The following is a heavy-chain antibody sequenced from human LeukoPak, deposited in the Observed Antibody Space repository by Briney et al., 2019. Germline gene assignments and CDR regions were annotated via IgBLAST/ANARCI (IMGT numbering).Heavy chain of an antibody. V-gene: IGHV5-51*01. D-gene: IGHD3-16*01. CDR1: GYIFTNYW. CDR3: ARIWLRAFDI. CDR2: IYPDDSDT. J-gene: IGHJ3*02. Sequence: GESLQISCKGSGYIFTNYWIAWVRQMPGKGVEWMGIIYPDDSDTRYSPSFQGQVTISADKSISTAYLQWSSLKASDTAMYYCARIWLRAFDIWGQGTMVTVSS.